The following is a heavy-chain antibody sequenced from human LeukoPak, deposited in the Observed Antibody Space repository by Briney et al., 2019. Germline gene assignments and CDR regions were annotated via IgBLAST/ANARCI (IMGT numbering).Heavy chain of an antibody. CDR3: AKDSSYYDSSGYFGPDY. CDR2: ISGSGGST. V-gene: IGHV3-23*01. CDR1: GFTFSSYA. D-gene: IGHD3-22*01. Sequence: PGGSLRLSCAASGFTFSSYAMSWVRQAPGKGLEWVSAISGSGGSTYYADSVKGRFTISRDNSKNTLYLQMNSLRAEDTAVYYCAKDSSYYDSSGYFGPDYWGQGTLVTVSS. J-gene: IGHJ4*02.